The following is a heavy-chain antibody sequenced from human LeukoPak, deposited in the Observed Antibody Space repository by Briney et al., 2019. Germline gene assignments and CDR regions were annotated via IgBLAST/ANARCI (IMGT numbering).Heavy chain of an antibody. V-gene: IGHV3-7*03. CDR2: IRQDGREK. J-gene: IGHJ4*02. Sequence: GSLRLSCAASPGITFSDYWMNWVRQAPGKGLEWVAIIRQDGREKLYLDSAKGRFTISRDNAKSSVYLQINSLRAEDTAVYYCVGGIGWQPDYWGQGTLVTVSS. CDR1: PGITFSDYW. D-gene: IGHD6-19*01. CDR3: VGGIGWQPDY.